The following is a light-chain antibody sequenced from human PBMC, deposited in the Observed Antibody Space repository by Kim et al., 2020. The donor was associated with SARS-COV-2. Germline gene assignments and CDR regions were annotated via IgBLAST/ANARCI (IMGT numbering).Light chain of an antibody. CDR1: QTISTY. CDR3: QQSYSTPPT. Sequence: ASVGDRVTITCRASQTISTYLNWYQQKPGKAPKLLIYAASTLQGGVPSRFSGSGSGTDFTLTISSLQPEDFATYYCQQSYSTPPTFGQGTKVEIK. J-gene: IGKJ1*01. V-gene: IGKV1-39*01. CDR2: AAS.